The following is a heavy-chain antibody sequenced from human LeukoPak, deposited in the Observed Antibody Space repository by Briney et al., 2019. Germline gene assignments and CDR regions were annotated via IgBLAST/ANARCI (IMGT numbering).Heavy chain of an antibody. V-gene: IGHV1-69*13. D-gene: IGHD3-22*01. CDR2: IISIFGTA. CDR1: GGTFSSYA. Sequence: SVKVSCKSSGGTFSSYAISWVRQAPGQGLEWMGGIISIFGTANYAQKFQGRVTITADESTSTAYMELSSLRSEDTAVYYCARGRPEYYDSSGYYYYYYMDVWGKGTTVTISS. J-gene: IGHJ6*03. CDR3: ARGRPEYYDSSGYYYYYYMDV.